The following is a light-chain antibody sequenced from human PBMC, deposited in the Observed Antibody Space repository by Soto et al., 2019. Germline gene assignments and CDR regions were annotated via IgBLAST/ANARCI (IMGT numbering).Light chain of an antibody. J-gene: IGKJ1*01. CDR2: GES. Sequence: EIVLTQSPGTLSLSPGERATLSCRASQSVSSSYLAWYQQKPGQAPRLLIYGESSRATGIPDRFSGSGFGTDFTLTISRLEPEDFAVYYCQQYGSSPRTFGQGTKVDIK. CDR1: QSVSSSY. CDR3: QQYGSSPRT. V-gene: IGKV3-20*01.